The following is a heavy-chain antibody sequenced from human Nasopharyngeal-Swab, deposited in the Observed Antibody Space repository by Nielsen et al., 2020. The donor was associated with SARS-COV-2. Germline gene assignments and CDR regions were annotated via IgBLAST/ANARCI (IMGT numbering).Heavy chain of an antibody. D-gene: IGHD6-13*01. Sequence: GGSLRLSCAASGFTFSAYNINWVRQAPGKGLEWVSYISRRSDTIYYADSVKGRFTISRDNVKNSLYLQMNRLRAEDTAVYYCARGYEVAARDDWFDPWGQGTLVTVSS. CDR1: GFTFSAYN. J-gene: IGHJ5*02. V-gene: IGHV3-48*01. CDR2: ISRRSDTI. CDR3: ARGYEVAARDDWFDP.